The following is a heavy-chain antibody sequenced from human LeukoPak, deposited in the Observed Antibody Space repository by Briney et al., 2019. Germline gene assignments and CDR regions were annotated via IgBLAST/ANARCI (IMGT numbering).Heavy chain of an antibody. Sequence: SETLSLTCTVSGGSISSYYWSWIRQPPGKGLEWIGYIYYSGSTNYNPSLKSRVTISVDTSKNQFSLKLSSVTAADTAVYYCARDRPYSSPSSYYYYYMDVWGKGTTVTVSS. CDR3: ARDRPYSSPSSYYYYYMDV. D-gene: IGHD6-13*01. CDR1: GGSISSYY. CDR2: IYYSGST. V-gene: IGHV4-59*01. J-gene: IGHJ6*03.